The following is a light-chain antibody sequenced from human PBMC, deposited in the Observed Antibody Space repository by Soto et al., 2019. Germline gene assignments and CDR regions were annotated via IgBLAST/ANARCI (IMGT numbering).Light chain of an antibody. CDR1: QSVSSN. CDR2: GAS. Sequence: EIVMTQSPATLSVSPGERATLSCRASQSVSSNLAWYQQKPGQAPRLLIYGASTRATGIPARFSGSGSGTEFTLTISSPQSEDCAVYYCQQYNNCPLYTFGRGTKLESK. J-gene: IGKJ2*01. V-gene: IGKV3-15*01. CDR3: QQYNNCPLYT.